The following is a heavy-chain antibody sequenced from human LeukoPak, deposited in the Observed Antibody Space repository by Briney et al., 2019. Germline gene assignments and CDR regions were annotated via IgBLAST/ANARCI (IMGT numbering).Heavy chain of an antibody. CDR1: GGSISSSSFY. Sequence: SETLSLTCTVSGGSISSSSFYWGWIRQPPGKGLQWIGSIYYSGSTYYNPSLKSRVTISVDTSKNQFSLKLNSVTTADTAVYYCARAGRGYFDSSGYYFDYWGQGTLVTVSS. CDR3: ARAGRGYFDSSGYYFDY. CDR2: IYYSGST. V-gene: IGHV4-39*07. D-gene: IGHD3-22*01. J-gene: IGHJ4*02.